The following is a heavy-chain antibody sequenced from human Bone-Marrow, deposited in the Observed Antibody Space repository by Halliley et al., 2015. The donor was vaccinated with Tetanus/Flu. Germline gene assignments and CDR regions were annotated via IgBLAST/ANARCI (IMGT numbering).Heavy chain of an antibody. Sequence: TASGFTFSYFAMHWVRQAPGKGLEWVAIIPYDGHHIKYSDSVKGRFTISRDNSKNTLYLQMNSLRPEDTAVYYCAKEEYSSPTFWGQGTLVTVSS. CDR3: AKEEYSSPTF. CDR2: IPYDGHHI. J-gene: IGHJ4*02. CDR1: GFTFSYFA. V-gene: IGHV3-30*02. D-gene: IGHD2-15*01.